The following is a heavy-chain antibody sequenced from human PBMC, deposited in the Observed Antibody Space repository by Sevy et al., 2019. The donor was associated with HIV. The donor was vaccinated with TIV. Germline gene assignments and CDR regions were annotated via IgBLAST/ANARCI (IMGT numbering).Heavy chain of an antibody. V-gene: IGHV4-59*08. CDR1: GGSITSLY. Sequence: SETLSLTCTVSGGSITSLYLNWIRQPPGKGLEWIANIYYNGHINYNPSLKSRVTLSLDTSNNQFSLRLSSVTAADTAMYYCAGENAWGRGYSWGQGTLVTVSS. D-gene: IGHD1-26*01. CDR2: IYYNGHI. CDR3: AGENAWGRGYS. J-gene: IGHJ4*02.